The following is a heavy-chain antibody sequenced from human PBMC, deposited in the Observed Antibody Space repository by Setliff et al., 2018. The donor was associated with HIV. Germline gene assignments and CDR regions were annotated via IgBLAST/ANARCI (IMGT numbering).Heavy chain of an antibody. D-gene: IGHD6-19*01. Sequence: PGGSLRLSCAASGFTFSSYWMHWVRQVPGKGLVWVSNIKSDGSSTNYADSVKGRFTISRDNAKNTLYLQMNSLRAEDTAVYYCVRDSSGWYLDAFDIWGQGTMVTVSS. CDR2: IKSDGSST. CDR1: GFTFSSYW. CDR3: VRDSSGWYLDAFDI. J-gene: IGHJ3*02. V-gene: IGHV3-74*01.